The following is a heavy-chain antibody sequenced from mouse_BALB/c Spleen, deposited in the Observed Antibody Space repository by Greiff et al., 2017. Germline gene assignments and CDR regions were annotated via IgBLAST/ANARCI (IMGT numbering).Heavy chain of an antibody. CDR1: GFTFTSYW. Sequence: QVQLQQPGAELVRPGASVKLSCKASGFTFTSYWINWVKQRPGQGLEWIGNIYPSDSYTNYNQKFKDKATLTVDKSSSTAYMQLSSLTSEDSAVYYCASSPPGRGAYWGQGTLVTVSA. CDR3: ASSPPGRGAY. D-gene: IGHD3-1*01. J-gene: IGHJ3*01. V-gene: IGHV1-69*02. CDR2: IYPSDSYT.